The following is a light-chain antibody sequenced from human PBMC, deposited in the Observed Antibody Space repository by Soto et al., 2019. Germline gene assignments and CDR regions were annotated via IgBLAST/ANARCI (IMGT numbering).Light chain of an antibody. CDR1: QSVSSY. J-gene: IGKJ3*01. Sequence: EIVLTQSPATLSLSPGDRVTLSCRASQSVSSYLTWYQQNPGQAPRLLIYEASKRAPGIPARFSGSGSGTDFTLTISSLETEDFAVYFCQQYSRWPRETFGPGTKVDIK. V-gene: IGKV3-11*01. CDR2: EAS. CDR3: QQYSRWPRET.